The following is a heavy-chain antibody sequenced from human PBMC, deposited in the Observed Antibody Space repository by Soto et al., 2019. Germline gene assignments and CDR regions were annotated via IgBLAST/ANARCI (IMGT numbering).Heavy chain of an antibody. CDR1: GGSISSSSYY. Sequence: SETLSLTCTVSGGSISSSSYYWGWIRQPPGKGLEWIGSIYYSGSTYYNPSLKSRVTISVDTSKNQFSLKLSSVTAADTAVYYCARWPQLEPRFDYWGQGTLVTVSS. D-gene: IGHD1-1*01. J-gene: IGHJ4*02. V-gene: IGHV4-39*07. CDR3: ARWPQLEPRFDY. CDR2: IYYSGST.